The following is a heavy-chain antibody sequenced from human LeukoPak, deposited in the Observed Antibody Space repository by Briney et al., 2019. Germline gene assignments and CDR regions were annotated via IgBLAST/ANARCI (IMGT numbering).Heavy chain of an antibody. CDR3: ARDRFGYCSGGSCYPMDV. J-gene: IGHJ6*04. CDR1: GFTFSNYA. D-gene: IGHD2-15*01. CDR2: ISSAGGSK. V-gene: IGHV3-23*01. Sequence: GGSLRLSCAASGFTFSNYAMSWVRQAPGKGLEWVSPISSAGGSKYYTDSVKGRFTISRDNAKNSLYLQMNSLRAEDTALYYCARDRFGYCSGGSCYPMDVWGKGTTVTVSS.